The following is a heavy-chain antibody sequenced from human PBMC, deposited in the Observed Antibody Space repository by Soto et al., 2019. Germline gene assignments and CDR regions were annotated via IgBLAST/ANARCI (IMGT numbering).Heavy chain of an antibody. Sequence: SETLSLTCTVSSGSITSTNYYWGWIRRPPGRGLEWLGNIYYSGSTNYNPSLNSRVTISVDTSKNQFSLKLSPVTAADTAVYYCASSHPGYCSSTSCSAWFDPWGQGTLVTVSS. V-gene: IGHV4-39*07. CDR1: SGSITSTNYY. D-gene: IGHD2-2*01. CDR2: IYYSGST. CDR3: ASSHPGYCSSTSCSAWFDP. J-gene: IGHJ5*02.